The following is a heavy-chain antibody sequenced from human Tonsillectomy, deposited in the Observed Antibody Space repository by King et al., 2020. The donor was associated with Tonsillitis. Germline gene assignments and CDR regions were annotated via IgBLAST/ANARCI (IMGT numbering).Heavy chain of an antibody. CDR3: ASPSPAAIFDY. V-gene: IGHV4-39*01. D-gene: IGHD2-2*02. CDR1: GGSISSSSYY. Sequence: QLQESGPGLVKPSETLSLTCTVSGGSISSSSYYWGWIRQPPGKGLEWIGSIYYSGSTYYNPSLKSRVTISVDTSKNQFSLKLSSVTAADTAVYYCASPSPAAIFDYWGQGTLVTVSS. CDR2: IYYSGST. J-gene: IGHJ4*02.